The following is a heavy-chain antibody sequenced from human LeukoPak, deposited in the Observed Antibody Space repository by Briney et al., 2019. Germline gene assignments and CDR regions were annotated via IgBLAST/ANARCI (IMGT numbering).Heavy chain of an antibody. V-gene: IGHV3-7*01. CDR2: IKQDGSEK. J-gene: IGHJ4*02. D-gene: IGHD3/OR15-3a*01. CDR1: GITFRDYW. Sequence: PGGSLRLSCAASGITFRDYWMNWVRQTPGKGLEWVANIKQDGSEKYYVDSVKGRFTISRDNAKNSLYLQMSSLRAEDTAVYYCAGGTGWRANYWGQGTLVTVSS. CDR3: AGGTGWRANY.